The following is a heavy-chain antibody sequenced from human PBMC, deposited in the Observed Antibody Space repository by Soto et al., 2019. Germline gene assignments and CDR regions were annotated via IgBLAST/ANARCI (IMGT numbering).Heavy chain of an antibody. Sequence: EEQLSESGGGLVQPGGSLRLSCAASGFTFSSYAMSWVRQAPGKGLEWVSTISGSGVNTYYADSVKGRFTISRDNSKNTLYLHMNSLRAEDTAVYYCAKASVAVSATPWFDPWGQGTLVIVSS. V-gene: IGHV3-23*01. CDR2: ISGSGVNT. CDR3: AKASVAVSATPWFDP. J-gene: IGHJ5*02. CDR1: GFTFSSYA. D-gene: IGHD2-15*01.